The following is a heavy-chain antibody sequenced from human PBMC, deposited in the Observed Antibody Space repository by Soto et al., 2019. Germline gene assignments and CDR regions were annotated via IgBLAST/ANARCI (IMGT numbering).Heavy chain of an antibody. CDR1: GFTFSSYS. Sequence: EVQLLESGGGLVQPGGSLRLSCAASGFTFSSYSMSWVRQAPGKGLEWVSGISGAADGTYYADSVKGRFTISRDNSRNTVYLQMNSLRAEDTALYYCAKDQDYSNRLYFDNWGQGALVTVSA. CDR2: ISGAADGT. D-gene: IGHD4-4*01. V-gene: IGHV3-23*01. J-gene: IGHJ4*02. CDR3: AKDQDYSNRLYFDN.